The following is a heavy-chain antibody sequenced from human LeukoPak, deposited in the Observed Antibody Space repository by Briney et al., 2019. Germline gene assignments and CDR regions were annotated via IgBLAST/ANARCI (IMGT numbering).Heavy chain of an antibody. CDR2: INHSGST. J-gene: IGHJ4*02. Sequence: PSETLSLTCAVYGGSFSGYYWSWIRQPPGKGLEWIGEINHSGSTNYNPSLKSRVTISVDTSKNQFPLKLSSVTAADTAVYYCARFLTGNDFDYWGQGTLVTVSS. D-gene: IGHD1-1*01. V-gene: IGHV4-34*01. CDR3: ARFLTGNDFDY. CDR1: GGSFSGYY.